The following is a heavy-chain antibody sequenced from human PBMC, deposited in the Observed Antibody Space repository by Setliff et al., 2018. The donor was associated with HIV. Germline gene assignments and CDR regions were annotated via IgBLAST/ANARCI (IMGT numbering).Heavy chain of an antibody. CDR2: IKQDGSEK. D-gene: IGHD6-19*01. Sequence: LRLSCAASGFTFSSYWMSWVRQAPGKGLEWVANIKQDGSEKYYVDSVKGRFTISRDNAKNSLYLQMNSLRAEDTAVYYCASSVVAGTPYFDYWGQGTLVTVSS. V-gene: IGHV3-7*01. CDR1: GFTFSSYW. CDR3: ASSVVAGTPYFDY. J-gene: IGHJ4*02.